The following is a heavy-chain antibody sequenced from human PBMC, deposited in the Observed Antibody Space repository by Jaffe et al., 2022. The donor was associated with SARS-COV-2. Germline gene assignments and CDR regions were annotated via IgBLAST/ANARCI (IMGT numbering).Heavy chain of an antibody. CDR3: AKFIKGGVYLGNGIDV. V-gene: IGHV3-23*01. D-gene: IGHD1-26*01. CDR1: GFTFSNYA. J-gene: IGHJ3*01. CDR2: ISDSGRRT. Sequence: EVQLLESGGGLVPPGGSLRLSCAVSGFTFSNYAMNWVRQAPGKGLEWVSAISDSGRRTYDADYVKGRFTISRDNSKNTLYLQMNSLRAEDTALYYCAKFIKGGVYLGNGIDVWGQGTMVTVSS.